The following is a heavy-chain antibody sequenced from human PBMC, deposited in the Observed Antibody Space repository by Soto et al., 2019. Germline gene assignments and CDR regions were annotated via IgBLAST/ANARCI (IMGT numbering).Heavy chain of an antibody. V-gene: IGHV4-34*01. CDR2: INHSGST. CDR3: ARQLSIVLMVYAMSGLDV. J-gene: IGHJ6*02. Sequence: QVQLQQWGAGLLKPSETLSLTCAVYGGSFSGYYWSWIRQPPGKGLEWIGEINHSGSTNYNPSLKSRVTISVDTSKNQFSLKLSSVTAADTAVYYCARQLSIVLMVYAMSGLDVWGQGTTVTVSS. CDR1: GGSFSGYY. D-gene: IGHD2-8*01.